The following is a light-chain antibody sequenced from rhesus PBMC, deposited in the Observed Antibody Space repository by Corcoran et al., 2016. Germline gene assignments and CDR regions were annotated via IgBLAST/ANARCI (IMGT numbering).Light chain of an antibody. CDR2: KAS. Sequence: DIQMTQSPSSLSASVGDTVTITCRASQSISRWLDWYQQKPGKAPKLLIYKASNLQSGVPSRCSGSGSGTDFTLTISSLQPEDFATYYCLQYSSSPRTFGQGTKVEIK. CDR3: LQYSSSPRT. CDR1: QSISRW. V-gene: IGKV1-22*01. J-gene: IGKJ1*01.